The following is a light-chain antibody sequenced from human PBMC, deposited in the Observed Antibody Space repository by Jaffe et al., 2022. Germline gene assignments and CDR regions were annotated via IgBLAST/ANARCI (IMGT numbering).Light chain of an antibody. CDR3: QQYNTSPT. CDR2: KAS. Sequence: MTQSPSTLSASVGDRVTITCRASQSVSVWLAWYQQKPGKAPKLLIYKASSLESGVSSRFSGSGSETEFTLTISSLQPDDFATYYCQQYNTSPTFGQGTKVEIK. V-gene: IGKV1-5*03. CDR1: QSVSVW. J-gene: IGKJ1*01.